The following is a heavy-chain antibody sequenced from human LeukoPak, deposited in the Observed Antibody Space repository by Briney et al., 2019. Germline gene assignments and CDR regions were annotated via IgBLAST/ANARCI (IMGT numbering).Heavy chain of an antibody. Sequence: PGGSLRLSCATSGFYFESYAMSWVRQAPGKGLEWVSGASGSGASTYYADSVKGRFTISRDSSKNTLYLQLNSLRVEDTAVYYCARVYGSSNYYYDRYYYYMDVWGRGTTVTVSS. D-gene: IGHD3-22*01. CDR3: ARVYGSSNYYYDRYYYYMDV. CDR2: ASGSGAST. CDR1: GFYFESYA. V-gene: IGHV3-23*01. J-gene: IGHJ6*03.